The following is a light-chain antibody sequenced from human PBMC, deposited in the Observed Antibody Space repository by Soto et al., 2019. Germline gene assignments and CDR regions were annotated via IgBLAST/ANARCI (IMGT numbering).Light chain of an antibody. J-gene: IGLJ1*01. V-gene: IGLV2-14*01. CDR2: EVS. Sequence: QSALTQPASVSGSPGQSITISFTGTSSDVGGYNYVSWYQQHPGKAPKLMIYEVSNRPSGVSNRFSGSKSGYTASLTISGLQAEDEADYYCSSYASSSTLVFGTGTKLTVL. CDR1: SSDVGGYNY. CDR3: SSYASSSTLV.